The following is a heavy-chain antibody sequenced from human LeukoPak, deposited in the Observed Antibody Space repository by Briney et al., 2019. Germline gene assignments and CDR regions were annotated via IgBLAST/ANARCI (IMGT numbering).Heavy chain of an antibody. CDR1: GGSISSSSYY. D-gene: IGHD6-13*01. Sequence: SETLSLTCTVSGGSISSSSYYWSWIRQPPGKGLEWIGEINHSGSTNYNPSLKSRVTISVDTSKNQFSLKLSSVTAADTAVYYCASRIAAAGAFYYYYGMDVWGQGTTVTVSS. CDR2: INHSGST. J-gene: IGHJ6*02. CDR3: ASRIAAAGAFYYYYGMDV. V-gene: IGHV4-39*07.